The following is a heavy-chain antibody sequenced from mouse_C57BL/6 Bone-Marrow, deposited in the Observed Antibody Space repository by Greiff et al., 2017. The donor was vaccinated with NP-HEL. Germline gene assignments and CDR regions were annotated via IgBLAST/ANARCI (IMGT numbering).Heavy chain of an antibody. CDR1: GFNIKDDY. D-gene: IGHD2-1*01. Sequence: VQLKQSGAELVRPGASVKLSCTASGFNIKDDYMHWVKQRPEQGLEWIGWIDPENGDTEYASKFQGKATITADTSSNTAYLQLSSLTSEDTAVYYCTPYGNPFAYWGQGTLVTVSA. CDR2: IDPENGDT. J-gene: IGHJ3*01. CDR3: TPYGNPFAY. V-gene: IGHV14-4*01.